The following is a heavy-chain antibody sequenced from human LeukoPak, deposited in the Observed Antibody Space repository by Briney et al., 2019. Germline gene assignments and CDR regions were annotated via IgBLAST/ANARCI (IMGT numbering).Heavy chain of an antibody. D-gene: IGHD2-21*02. J-gene: IGHJ6*03. CDR2: IKCKTDGGTT. V-gene: IGHV3-15*01. Sequence: GGSLRLSCAASGFTFSNAWMSWVRQAPGKGLEWVGRIKCKTDGGTTDYAAPVKGRFTISRYDSKNTLYLQMNSLKTEDTAVYYCTTGGVVVTAIRYYYYYYMDVWGKGTTVTVSS. CDR3: TTGGVVVTAIRYYYYYYMDV. CDR1: GFTFSNAW.